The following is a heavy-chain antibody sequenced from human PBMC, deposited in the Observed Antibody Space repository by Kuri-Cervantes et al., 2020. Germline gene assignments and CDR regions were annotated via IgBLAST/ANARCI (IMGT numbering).Heavy chain of an antibody. CDR1: GYTFTSYG. CDR2: ISTYNGNT. J-gene: IGHJ4*02. Sequence: ASVKVSCKASGYTFTSYGISWVRQAPGQGLEWMGWISTYNGNTKYAQKVQGRVTMTTDTSTSTAYMEVRSLRSDDTAMYYCARATPDGSGSPYSYWGLGTPVTVSS. CDR3: ARATPDGSGSPYSY. D-gene: IGHD3-22*01. V-gene: IGHV1-18*01.